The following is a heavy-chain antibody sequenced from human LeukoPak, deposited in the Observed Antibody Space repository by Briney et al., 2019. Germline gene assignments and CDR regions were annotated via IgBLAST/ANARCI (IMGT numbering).Heavy chain of an antibody. CDR2: IHYSGST. CDR1: GGSMSPYH. CDR3: ARAVSGRFDY. D-gene: IGHD6-19*01. V-gene: IGHV4-59*08. Sequence: SETLSLTCTVSGGSMSPYHWGWIRQPPGKGLEWTGYIHYSGSTNYNPSLKSRVTISVDTSKNQFSLKLSSVTAADAAIYYCARAVSGRFDYWGQGTLVTVSS. J-gene: IGHJ4*02.